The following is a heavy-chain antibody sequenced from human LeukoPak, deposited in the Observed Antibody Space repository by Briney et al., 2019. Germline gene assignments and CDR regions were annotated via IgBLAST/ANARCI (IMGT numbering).Heavy chain of an antibody. V-gene: IGHV3-48*03. D-gene: IGHD1-26*01. CDR2: ISSSGSTT. CDR3: ARDQRGSYYGFFDY. J-gene: IGHJ4*02. CDR1: GFTFSSYE. Sequence: GGSLRLSCAASGFTFSSYEMTWVRQAPGKGLEWVSYISSSGSTTHYADSVKGRFTFSRDNAKNSLYLQMNSLRAEDTAVHYCARDQRGSYYGFFDYWGQGTLVTVSS.